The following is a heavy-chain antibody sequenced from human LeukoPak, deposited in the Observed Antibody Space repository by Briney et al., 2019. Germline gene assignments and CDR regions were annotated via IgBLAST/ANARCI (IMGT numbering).Heavy chain of an antibody. Sequence: GGSLRLSCAASGFTFDDYGMSWVRHAPGKGLEWVSGINWNGGSTGYADFVKGRFTISRDNAKNSLYLQMNSLRAEDTALYYCARARYYDSSGYYSYYYYMDVWGKGTTVTVSS. V-gene: IGHV3-20*04. CDR1: GFTFDDYG. D-gene: IGHD3-22*01. J-gene: IGHJ6*03. CDR3: ARARYYDSSGYYSYYYYMDV. CDR2: INWNGGST.